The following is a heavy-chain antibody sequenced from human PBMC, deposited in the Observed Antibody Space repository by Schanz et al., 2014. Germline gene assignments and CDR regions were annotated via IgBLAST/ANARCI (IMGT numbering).Heavy chain of an antibody. CDR1: GGTFSSYA. CDR3: ASSGAGYSSSWDFDY. V-gene: IGHV1-18*01. D-gene: IGHD6-13*01. J-gene: IGHJ4*02. Sequence: QVQLVQSGAEVKKPGSPVKVSCKSSGGTFSSYAISWVRQAPGQGLEWMGWISPYNGNTNYAQKLQGRVTMTTDTSTSTAYMELRSLRSDDTAVYYCASSGAGYSSSWDFDYWGQGSLVTVSS. CDR2: ISPYNGNT.